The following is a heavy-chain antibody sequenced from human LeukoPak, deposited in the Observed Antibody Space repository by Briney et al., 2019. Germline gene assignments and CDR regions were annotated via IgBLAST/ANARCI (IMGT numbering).Heavy chain of an antibody. Sequence: SETLSLTCTVSGGSISSSSYYWGWIRQPPGKGLEWIGSIYYSGYTYYNPSLESRVTISVDTSKSQFSLKLSSVTAADTAIYYCAKHYMGSSYNRGLDYWGQGTLVTVSS. J-gene: IGHJ4*02. D-gene: IGHD3-10*01. CDR2: IYYSGYT. CDR3: AKHYMGSSYNRGLDY. CDR1: GGSISSSSYY. V-gene: IGHV4-39*01.